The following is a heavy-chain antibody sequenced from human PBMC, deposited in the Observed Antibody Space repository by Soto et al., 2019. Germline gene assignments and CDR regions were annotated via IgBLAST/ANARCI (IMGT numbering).Heavy chain of an antibody. V-gene: IGHV4-59*08. CDR3: AGHPAGNSSPVDS. J-gene: IGHJ4*02. CDR2: IYFRGAT. D-gene: IGHD4-4*01. CDR1: GDSISSYH. Sequence: QVQLQESGPGLVRPSETLSLTCTITGDSISSYHWSWIRQPPGKGLEWIGYIYFRGATNYMTSLXXRXXVSADTSKDHFSMTLTSVTAADTAVYYCAGHPAGNSSPVDSWGQGTLV.